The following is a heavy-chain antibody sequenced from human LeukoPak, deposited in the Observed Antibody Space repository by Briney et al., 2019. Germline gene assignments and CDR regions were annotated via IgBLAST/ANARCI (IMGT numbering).Heavy chain of an antibody. J-gene: IGHJ4*02. CDR3: ARGVTHPGGDYVDY. CDR1: GGSISSYY. D-gene: IGHD1-14*01. Sequence: PSETLSLTCTVSGGSISSYYWSWMRQPPGKGLEWIGEINHSGSTNYNPSLKSRVTISVDTSKNQFSLKLSSVTAADTAVYYCARGVTHPGGDYVDYWGQGTLVTVSS. CDR2: INHSGST. V-gene: IGHV4-34*01.